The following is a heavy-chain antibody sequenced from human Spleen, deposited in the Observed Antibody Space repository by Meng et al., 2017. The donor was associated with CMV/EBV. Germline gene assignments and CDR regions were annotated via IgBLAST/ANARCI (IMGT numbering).Heavy chain of an antibody. D-gene: IGHD6-6*01. J-gene: IGHJ6*02. CDR2: IYYSGST. V-gene: IGHV4-31*03. Sequence: SETLSLTCTVSGGSISSDTYYWSWIRQYPGKGLEWIGYIYYSGSTYYNPSLKSRVTISVDTSKNQFSLKLNSVTAADTAVYYCARDYSSSSKGMDVWGQGTTVTVSS. CDR1: GGSISSDTYY. CDR3: ARDYSSSSKGMDV.